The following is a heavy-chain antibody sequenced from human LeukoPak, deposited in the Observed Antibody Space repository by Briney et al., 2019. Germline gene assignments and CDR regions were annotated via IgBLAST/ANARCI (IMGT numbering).Heavy chain of an antibody. CDR2: INHSGST. J-gene: IGHJ4*02. D-gene: IGHD2-15*01. CDR1: GGSFSGYY. CDR3: ASRTVVVAAILFDY. V-gene: IGHV4-34*01. Sequence: SETLSLTCAVYGGSFSGYYWSWIRQPPGKGLEWIGEINHSGSTNYNPSLKSRVTISVDTSKNQFSLKLSSVTAADTAVYYCASRTVVVAAILFDYWGQGTLVTVSS.